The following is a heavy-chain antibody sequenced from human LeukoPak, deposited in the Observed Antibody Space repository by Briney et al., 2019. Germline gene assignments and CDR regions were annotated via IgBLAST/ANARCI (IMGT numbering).Heavy chain of an antibody. CDR3: ARGRDTAMVTRAPFDY. CDR1: GGTFSSYA. Sequence: GASVKVSCKASGGTFSSYAINWVRQAPGQGLEWMGGIIPIFGTANYAQKFQGRVTITADESTSTAYMELSSLRSEDTAVYYCARGRDTAMVTRAPFDYWGQGTLVTVSS. CDR2: IIPIFGTA. V-gene: IGHV1-69*01. D-gene: IGHD5-18*01. J-gene: IGHJ4*02.